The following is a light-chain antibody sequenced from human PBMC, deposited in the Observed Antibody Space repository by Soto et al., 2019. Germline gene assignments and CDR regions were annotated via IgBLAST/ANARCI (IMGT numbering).Light chain of an antibody. CDR3: SSYTIHSYVV. Sequence: QSVLTQPASVSGSPGQPITISCSGPSSDIGAYNYVSWYQHYTGKAPKLAISDVSHRPSGVSSRFSGSKSGNTAYLTISGIPAEDEADYYCSSYTIHSYVVFGGGTKLTVL. J-gene: IGLJ2*01. CDR1: SSDIGAYNY. CDR2: DVS. V-gene: IGLV2-14*03.